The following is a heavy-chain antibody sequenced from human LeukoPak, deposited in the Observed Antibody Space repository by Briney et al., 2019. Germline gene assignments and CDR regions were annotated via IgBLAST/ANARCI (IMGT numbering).Heavy chain of an antibody. CDR1: GFTFSIYA. V-gene: IGHV3-48*01. D-gene: IGHD3-16*01. J-gene: IGHJ4*02. CDR2: INSSTSTI. Sequence: GGSLRLSCAASGFTFSIYAMNWFRQAPGKGLEWVSYINSSTSTIYYADSVKGRFTISRDNAKNSLYLQMNSLRVEDMAVYYCARDQRGERTDYWGQGTLVTVSS. CDR3: ARDQRGERTDY.